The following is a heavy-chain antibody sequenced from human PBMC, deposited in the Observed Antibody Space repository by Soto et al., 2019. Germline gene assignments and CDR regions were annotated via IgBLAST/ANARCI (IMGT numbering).Heavy chain of an antibody. CDR2: MNPNSGYT. Sequence: QVQLVQSGAEVKKPGASVKVSCKASGYTFTSYDISWVRQATGQGLEWMGWMNPNSGYTGYAQKFQGRVTMTRNTSISKAYMELSSLRSEDTAVYYCAKIPTLGRSSGWWDFYYGMGVWGQGTTVTVYS. J-gene: IGHJ6*02. CDR1: GYTFTSYD. CDR3: AKIPTLGRSSGWWDFYYGMGV. D-gene: IGHD6-19*01. V-gene: IGHV1-8*01.